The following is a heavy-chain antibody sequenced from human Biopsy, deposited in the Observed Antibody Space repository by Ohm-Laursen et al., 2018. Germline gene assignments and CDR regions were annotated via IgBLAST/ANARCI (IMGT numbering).Heavy chain of an antibody. V-gene: IGHV4-59*01. CDR3: AKDVAGWRYRSGFRIDYFFDY. CDR2: VYYTGST. J-gene: IGHJ4*02. CDR1: GDSISSYY. D-gene: IGHD5-18*01. Sequence: GTLSLTCTVSGDSISSYYWSWIRQPPGKGLQWIGYVYYTGSTDYNPSLQSRVTISVDTSKNHFSLRLRSVTPADTASYYCAKDVAGWRYRSGFRIDYFFDYWGQGTLVTVSS.